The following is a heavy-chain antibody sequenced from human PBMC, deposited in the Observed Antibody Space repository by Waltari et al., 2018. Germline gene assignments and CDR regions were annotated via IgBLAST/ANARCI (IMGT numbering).Heavy chain of an antibody. J-gene: IGHJ3*02. CDR1: GGSFSGYY. Sequence: QVQLQQWGAGLLKPSETLSLTCAVYGGSFSGYYWSWIRQPPGKGLEWIGEINHSGSTNYNPSLKSRVTISVDTSKNQFSLKLSSVTAADTAVYYCACYGAVAGTVDAFDIWGQGTMVTVSS. V-gene: IGHV4-34*01. CDR3: ACYGAVAGTVDAFDI. D-gene: IGHD6-19*01. CDR2: INHSGST.